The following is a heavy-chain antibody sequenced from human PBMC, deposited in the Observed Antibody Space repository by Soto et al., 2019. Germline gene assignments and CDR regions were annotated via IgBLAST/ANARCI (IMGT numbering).Heavy chain of an antibody. CDR1: GGSISSRNW. D-gene: IGHD6-6*01. Sequence: QVHLQESGPGLVKPSGTLSLTCTVSGGSISSRNWWSWLRQSPTKGLARIGEIYQSGSTNYNPSLESRVTISVDKSKNKFSLELTSLTAADTAVYYCAKDRLWGSSDRGAPDDFEVWGQGTMVTVS. V-gene: IGHV4-4*02. CDR2: IYQSGST. J-gene: IGHJ3*01. CDR3: AKDRLWGSSDRGAPDDFEV.